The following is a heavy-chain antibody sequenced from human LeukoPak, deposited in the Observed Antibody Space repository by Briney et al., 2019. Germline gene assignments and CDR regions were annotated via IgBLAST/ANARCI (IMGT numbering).Heavy chain of an antibody. Sequence: PGGSLRLSCVTSGFTFTNHWMSWVRQAPGKGLEWVANIREDGGHTNYVDSVKGRFTISRDNAKNSLYLQMNSLRAEDTAVYYCATHNEYYYGSGSYYNEDYWGQGTLVTVSS. V-gene: IGHV3-7*01. J-gene: IGHJ4*02. D-gene: IGHD3-10*01. CDR2: IREDGGHT. CDR1: GFTFTNHW. CDR3: ATHNEYYYGSGSYYNEDY.